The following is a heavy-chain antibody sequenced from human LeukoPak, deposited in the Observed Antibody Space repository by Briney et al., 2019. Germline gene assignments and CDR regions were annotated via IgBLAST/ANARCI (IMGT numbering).Heavy chain of an antibody. CDR2: IYFIVST. J-gene: IGHJ3*02. D-gene: IGHD3-9*01. V-gene: IGHV4-38-2*02. CDR1: GFTFSDYY. Sequence: GSLRLSCAASGFTFSDYYMSWIRQAPGEGLEWIGSIYFIVSTYYNPSLKSRVTISVDTSKNQFSLKLSSVTAADTAVYYCARDRPQLNYDILTGSLQVRSFDIWGQGTMVTVSS. CDR3: ARDRPQLNYDILTGSLQVRSFDI.